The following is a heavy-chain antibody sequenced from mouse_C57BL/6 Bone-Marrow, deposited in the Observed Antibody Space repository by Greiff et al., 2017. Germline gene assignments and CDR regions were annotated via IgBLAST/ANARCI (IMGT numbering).Heavy chain of an antibody. D-gene: IGHD2-1*01. J-gene: IGHJ4*01. CDR2: ISSGGDYI. CDR3: TREGIYYGNYYAMDY. Sequence: EVQLVESGEGLVKPGGSLKLSCAASGFTFSSYAMSWVRQTPEKRLEWVAYISSGGDYIYYADTVKGRFTISRDNARNTLYLQMSSLKSEDTAMYYCTREGIYYGNYYAMDYWGQGTSVTVSS. V-gene: IGHV5-9-1*02. CDR1: GFTFSSYA.